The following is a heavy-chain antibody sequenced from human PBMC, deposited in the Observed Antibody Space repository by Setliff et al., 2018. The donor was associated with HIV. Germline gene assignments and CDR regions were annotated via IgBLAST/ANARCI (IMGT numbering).Heavy chain of an antibody. Sequence: GGSLRLSCAASGFSYSTYWMSWVRQSPRKGLEWLARIKSKSDGGTTSYAAPVKDRFTISTDDSRNTLYLQMSSMKSDDTATYYCVVHYDDPLTGYYVWFFDVWGRGTLVTVSS. J-gene: IGHJ2*01. D-gene: IGHD3-9*01. CDR2: IKSKSDGGTT. V-gene: IGHV3-15*05. CDR1: GFSYSTYW. CDR3: VVHYDDPLTGYYVWFFDV.